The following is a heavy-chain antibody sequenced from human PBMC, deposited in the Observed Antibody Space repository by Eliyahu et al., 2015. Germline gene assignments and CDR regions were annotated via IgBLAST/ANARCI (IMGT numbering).Heavy chain of an antibody. CDR3: ARGKSRSSYYFDY. J-gene: IGHJ4*02. CDR1: G. D-gene: IGHD3-16*02. CDR2: TYYRSKWYN. Sequence: QVQLQQSGPGLVKPSXTLSXXVGWNWIXQSPSRGLEWLGRTYYRSKWYNDYAVSVKSRITINPDTSKNQFSLQLNSVTPEDTAVYYCARGKSRSSYYFDYWGQGTLVTVSS. V-gene: IGHV6-1*01.